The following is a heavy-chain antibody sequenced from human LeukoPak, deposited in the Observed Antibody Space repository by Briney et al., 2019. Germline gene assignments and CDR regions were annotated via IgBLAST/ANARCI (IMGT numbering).Heavy chain of an antibody. CDR1: GFTFSDSA. V-gene: IGHV3-73*01. CDR3: TRLTDIVVVPTTS. D-gene: IGHD2-2*01. J-gene: IGHJ5*02. CDR2: IRSKVNNYAT. Sequence: PGGSLRLSCAASGFTFSDSAIHWVRQASGKGLEWVGRIRSKVNNYATVYAASVKGRFAISRDDSKNTAYLQMNTLQTDDTAVYYYTRLTDIVVVPTTSWGQGTLVTVSS.